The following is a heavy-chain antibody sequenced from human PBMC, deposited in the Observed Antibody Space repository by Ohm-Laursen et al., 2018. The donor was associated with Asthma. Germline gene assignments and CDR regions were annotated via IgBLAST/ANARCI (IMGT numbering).Heavy chain of an antibody. Sequence: SLRLSCAASGFTFSSYAMSWVRQAPGKGLEWVSAISGSGGSTYYADSVKGRFTISRDNSKNTLSLQMNSLRAEDTAVYYCARTLLMGSYYFDFWGQGTLVTVSS. CDR2: ISGSGGST. D-gene: IGHD3-9*01. V-gene: IGHV3-23*01. CDR1: GFTFSSYA. J-gene: IGHJ4*02. CDR3: ARTLLMGSYYFDF.